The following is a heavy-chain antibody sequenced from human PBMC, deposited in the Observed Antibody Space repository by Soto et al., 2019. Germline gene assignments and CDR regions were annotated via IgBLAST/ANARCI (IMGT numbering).Heavy chain of an antibody. CDR3: ARERGASIAKKYYYYGMDV. CDR2: IYYSGST. CDR1: GGSISSYY. D-gene: IGHD6-6*01. J-gene: IGHJ6*02. Sequence: ASETLSLTCTVSGGSISSYYWSWIRQPPGKGLEWIGYIYYSGSTDYNPSLKSRVTISVDTSKNQFSLKLSSVTAADTAVYYCARERGASIAKKYYYYGMDVWGQGTTVTVS. V-gene: IGHV4-59*01.